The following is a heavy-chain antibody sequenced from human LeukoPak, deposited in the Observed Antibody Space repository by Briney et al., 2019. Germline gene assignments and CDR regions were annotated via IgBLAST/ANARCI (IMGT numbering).Heavy chain of an antibody. Sequence: SVKVSCKASGGTFSSYAISWVRQAPGQGLEWMGGIIPIFGTTNYAQKFQGRVTITADESTTTAYMELSSLRFEDTAVYYCARDTHYYGSGSYELGFDPRGQGTLVTVSS. D-gene: IGHD3-10*01. CDR3: ARDTHYYGSGSYELGFDP. J-gene: IGHJ5*02. CDR2: IIPIFGTT. V-gene: IGHV1-69*13. CDR1: GGTFSSYA.